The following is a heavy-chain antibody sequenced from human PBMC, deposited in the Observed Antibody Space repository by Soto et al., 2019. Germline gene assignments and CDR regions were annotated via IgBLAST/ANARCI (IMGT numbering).Heavy chain of an antibody. J-gene: IGHJ6*02. D-gene: IGHD1-26*01. Sequence: ASVKVSCKASGFTFTSSAVQWVRQARGQRLEWIGWIVVGSGNTNYAQKFQERVTITRDMSTSTAYMELSSLRSEDTAVYYCAAHTTEWEPSDEFPNYYGMDVWGQGTTVTVSS. CDR2: IVVGSGNT. CDR3: AAHTTEWEPSDEFPNYYGMDV. CDR1: GFTFTSSA. V-gene: IGHV1-58*01.